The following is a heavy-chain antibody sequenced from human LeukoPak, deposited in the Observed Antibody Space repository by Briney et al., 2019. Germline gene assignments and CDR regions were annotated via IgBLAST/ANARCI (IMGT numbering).Heavy chain of an antibody. CDR1: GFTFSSYA. CDR3: ARHRSSWLIDY. V-gene: IGHV3-23*01. J-gene: IGHJ4*02. D-gene: IGHD6-6*01. CDR2: ISGSGGST. Sequence: GGSLRLSCAASGFTFSSYAMSWVRQAPGKGLEWVSAISGSGGSTYYADSAKGRFTISRDNSKNTLYLQMNSLRAEDTAVYYCARHRSSWLIDYWGQGTLVTVSS.